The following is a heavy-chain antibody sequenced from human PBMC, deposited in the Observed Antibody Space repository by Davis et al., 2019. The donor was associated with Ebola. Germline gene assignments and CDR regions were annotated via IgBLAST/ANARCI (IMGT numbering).Heavy chain of an antibody. CDR3: ARASFGYNSGWYADY. V-gene: IGHV1-3*01. CDR1: GFILTNYA. Sequence: SVHVSCKASGFILTNYAIHCVRPPPEQRLEWMGWVHGGNGNTKYSQRFQGRVTITTDTSASTVYLDLTSLRSDDTAVFYCARASFGYNSGWYADYWGPGSLVTVSS. CDR2: VHGGNGNT. D-gene: IGHD6-19*01. J-gene: IGHJ4*02.